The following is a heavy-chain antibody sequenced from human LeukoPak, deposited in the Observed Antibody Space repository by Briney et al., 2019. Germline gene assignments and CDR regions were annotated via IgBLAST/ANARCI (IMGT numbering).Heavy chain of an antibody. CDR2: ISGSGGGT. CDR1: GFTFSSYA. CDR3: AKAATPDYYGLDI. Sequence: GGSLRLSCAASGFTFSSYAMTWVRQAPGKGLEWVSVISGSGGGTYYADSVKGRFTISRDNSRNRLYLEMNSLRAEDTAVYYCAKAATPDYYGLDIWGQGTTVTVSS. J-gene: IGHJ6*02. V-gene: IGHV3-23*01.